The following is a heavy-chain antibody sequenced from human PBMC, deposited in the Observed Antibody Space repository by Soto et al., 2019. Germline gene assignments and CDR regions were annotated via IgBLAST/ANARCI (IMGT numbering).Heavy chain of an antibody. V-gene: IGHV1-69*01. Sequence: QVQLVQSGAEVKKPGSSVKVSCKASGGTFSSYAISWVRQAPGQGLEWMGGIIPIIGTANYAQKFQGRVTITADESTSTAYMERSSLRSADTDVYSCERDRVGRNWTDDGDYWGQGTLVTVSS. CDR3: ERDRVGRNWTDDGDY. D-gene: IGHD1-1*01. CDR1: GGTFSSYA. J-gene: IGHJ4*02. CDR2: IIPIIGTA.